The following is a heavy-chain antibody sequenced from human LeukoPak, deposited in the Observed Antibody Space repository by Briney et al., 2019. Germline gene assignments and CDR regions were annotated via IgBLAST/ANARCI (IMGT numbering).Heavy chain of an antibody. V-gene: IGHV3-21*01. CDR1: GFTFSSYS. Sequence: PGGSLRLSCAASGFTFSSYSMNWVRQAPGKGLEWVSSISSSSSYIYYADSVKGRFTISRDNAKNSLYLQMNSLRAEDTAVYYCARDLGSSWKSLYYYYYYMDVWGKGTTVTVSS. D-gene: IGHD6-13*01. CDR2: ISSSSSYI. J-gene: IGHJ6*03. CDR3: ARDLGSSWKSLYYYYYYMDV.